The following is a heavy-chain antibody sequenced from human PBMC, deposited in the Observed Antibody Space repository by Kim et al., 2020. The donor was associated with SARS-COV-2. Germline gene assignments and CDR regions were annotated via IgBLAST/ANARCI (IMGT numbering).Heavy chain of an antibody. CDR2: INHSGST. CDR3: ARGRVVVVPAAMLGYYYYGMDV. Sequence: SETLSLTCTVYGGSFSGYYWSWIRQPPGKGLEWIGEINHSGSTNYNPSLKSRVTISVDTSKNQFSLKLSSVTAADTAVYYCARGRVVVVPAAMLGYYYYGMDVWGQGTTVTVSS. J-gene: IGHJ6*02. D-gene: IGHD2-2*01. V-gene: IGHV4-34*01. CDR1: GGSFSGYY.